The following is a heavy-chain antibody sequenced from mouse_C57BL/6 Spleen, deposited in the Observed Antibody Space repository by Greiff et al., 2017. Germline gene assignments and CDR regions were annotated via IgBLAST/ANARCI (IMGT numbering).Heavy chain of an antibody. J-gene: IGHJ1*03. D-gene: IGHD2-3*01. Sequence: VQLQQSGTVLARPGASVKMSCKTSGYTFTSYWMHWVKQRPGQGLEWIGAIYPGNSDTSYNQKFKGKAKLTAVTSASTAYMELSSLTNEDSAVYYCTRERGLVYDGYYSWYFDVWGTGTTVTVSS. V-gene: IGHV1-5*01. CDR2: IYPGNSDT. CDR3: TRERGLVYDGYYSWYFDV. CDR1: GYTFTSYW.